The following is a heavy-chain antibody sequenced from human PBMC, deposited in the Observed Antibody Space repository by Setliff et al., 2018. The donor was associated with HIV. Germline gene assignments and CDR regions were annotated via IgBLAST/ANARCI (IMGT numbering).Heavy chain of an antibody. D-gene: IGHD2-15*01. J-gene: IGHJ5*02. CDR1: GYSVNSDYH. CDR2: VYHSGST. Sequence: SETLSLTCVVSGYSVNSDYHWGWIRQSPGSRLETPGRGLEWIGQVYHSGSTYYNPSLRGRVTMSIDTSKDQFSLKLTSLTAADTAIYYCARIWLHKDADIPRCDPWGQGILVTVSS. V-gene: IGHV4-38-2*01. CDR3: ARIWLHKDADIPRCDP.